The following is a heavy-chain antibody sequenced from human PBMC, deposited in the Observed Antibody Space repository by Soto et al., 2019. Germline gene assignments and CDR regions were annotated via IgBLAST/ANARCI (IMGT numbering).Heavy chain of an antibody. CDR1: GYTFTSYG. D-gene: IGHD3-10*01. J-gene: IGHJ4*02. Sequence: QVQLVQSGAEVKKPGASVKVSCKASGYTFTSYGISWVRQAPGQGLEWMGWISAYNGNTNYAQKLQGRVTITTDTSTSPASMELRRLRSDDTAVYSCARDGSEITMVRGVIPEIDYWGQGTLVTVCS. V-gene: IGHV1-18*01. CDR2: ISAYNGNT. CDR3: ARDGSEITMVRGVIPEIDY.